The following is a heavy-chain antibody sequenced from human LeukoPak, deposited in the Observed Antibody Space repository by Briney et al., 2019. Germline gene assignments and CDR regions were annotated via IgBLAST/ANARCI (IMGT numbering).Heavy chain of an antibody. Sequence: SETLSLTCAVSGDSFSSHYWTWIRQPPGGGLEWIGYISYIGTTNYNPSLKSRVTISIDTSKNQFSLKLSSVTTADTAVYYCARDLVTVTKGFDIWGLGTMVRVSS. CDR3: ARDLVTVTKGFDI. CDR2: ISYIGTT. J-gene: IGHJ3*02. CDR1: GDSFSSHY. D-gene: IGHD4-17*01. V-gene: IGHV4-59*11.